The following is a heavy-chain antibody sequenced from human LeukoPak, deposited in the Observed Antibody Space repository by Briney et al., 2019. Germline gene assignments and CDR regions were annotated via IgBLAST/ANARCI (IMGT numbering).Heavy chain of an antibody. CDR2: ISGSGGST. V-gene: IGHV3-23*01. D-gene: IGHD6-13*01. J-gene: IGHJ4*02. Sequence: GGSLRLSCAASGFTFSSYTMSWVRQAPGKGLEWVSAISGSGGSTYYADSVKGRFTISRDNSKNTLYLQMNSLRAEDMAVYYCARYSSSWYTEFDYWGQGTLVTVSS. CDR3: ARYSSSWYTEFDY. CDR1: GFTFSSYT.